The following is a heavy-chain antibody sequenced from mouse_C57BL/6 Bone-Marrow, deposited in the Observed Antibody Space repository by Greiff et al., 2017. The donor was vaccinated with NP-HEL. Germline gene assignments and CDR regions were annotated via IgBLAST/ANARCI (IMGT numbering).Heavy chain of an antibody. J-gene: IGHJ4*01. CDR2: IDPENGDT. Sequence: EVQLQQSGAELVRPGASVKLSCTASGFNIKDDYMHWVNQRPEQGLEWIGWIDPENGDTEYASKFQGKATITADTSSNTAYLQLSSLTSEDTAVYYCTPLLRYHYYAMDYWGQGTSVTVSS. V-gene: IGHV14-4*01. D-gene: IGHD1-1*01. CDR3: TPLLRYHYYAMDY. CDR1: GFNIKDDY.